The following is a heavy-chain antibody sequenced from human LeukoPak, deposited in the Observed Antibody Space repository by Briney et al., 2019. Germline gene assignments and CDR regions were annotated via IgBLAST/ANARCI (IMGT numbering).Heavy chain of an antibody. CDR1: GDSITSSTYYY. CDR3: ARDMAAAGYFDY. D-gene: IGHD6-13*01. J-gene: IGHJ4*02. Sequence: PSETLSLTCTVSGDSITSSTYYYWGWIRQPPGKGLEWIGSIFYSGTTYYNASPKSRVTISIDTSKNQFSLRLSSVTAAGTAVYYCARDMAAAGYFDYWGQGILVTVSS. CDR2: IFYSGTT. V-gene: IGHV4-39*07.